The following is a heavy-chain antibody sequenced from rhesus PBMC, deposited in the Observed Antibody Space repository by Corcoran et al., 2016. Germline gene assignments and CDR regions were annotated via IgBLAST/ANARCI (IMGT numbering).Heavy chain of an antibody. J-gene: IGHJ4*01. Sequence: QVQLQESGPGLVKPSETLSLTCAVSGGSISSGYYYWSWIRQPPGKGLEWIGYITYSWSTSYNPSLKSRVTISRDTSKNQFSLKLSSVTAADTAVYYCARDRDITMIVVPYDYWGQGVLVTVSS. CDR2: ITYSWST. CDR1: GGSISSGYYY. V-gene: IGHV4-122*02. CDR3: ARDRDITMIVVPYDY. D-gene: IGHD3-28*01.